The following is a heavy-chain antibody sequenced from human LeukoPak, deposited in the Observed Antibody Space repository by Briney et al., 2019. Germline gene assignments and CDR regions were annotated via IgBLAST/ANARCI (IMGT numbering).Heavy chain of an antibody. CDR1: GFTFTIYW. CDR2: IKQDGSEK. Sequence: GGSLRLSCAASGFTFTIYWMSWVRQAPGKGLEWVANIKQDGSEKYYVDSVKRRFTISRDNAKNSLYLQMNSLRAEDTAVYYCARDVIFFDYWGQGTLVTVLS. D-gene: IGHD3/OR15-3a*01. V-gene: IGHV3-7*01. J-gene: IGHJ4*02. CDR3: ARDVIFFDY.